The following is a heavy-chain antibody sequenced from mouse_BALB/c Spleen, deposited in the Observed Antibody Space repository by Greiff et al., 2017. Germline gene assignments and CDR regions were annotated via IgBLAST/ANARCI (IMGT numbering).Heavy chain of an antibody. V-gene: IGHV1-66*01. CDR1: GYSFTSYY. CDR2: IFPGSGNT. CDR3: ARDITTVVGGY. Sequence: VQLQQSGPELVKPGASVKISCKASGYSFTSYYIHWVKQRPGQGLEWIGWIFPGSGNTKYNEKFKGKATLTADTSSSTAYMQLSSLTSEDSAVYFCARDITTVVGGYWGQGTTLTVSS. D-gene: IGHD1-1*01. J-gene: IGHJ2*01.